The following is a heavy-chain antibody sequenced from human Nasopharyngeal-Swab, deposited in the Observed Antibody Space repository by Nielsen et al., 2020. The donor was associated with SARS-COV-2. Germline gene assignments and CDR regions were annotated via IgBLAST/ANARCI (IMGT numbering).Heavy chain of an antibody. V-gene: IGHV3-73*01. Sequence: GESLKISCAGSGFIFGDCAIHWVRQSSAKGLEWVAHIDKKANNYATEYAASVKGRFTISRDDSSNMAYLQINRLNTEDTAVYYCTRDNGTYNWFDPWGQGALVTVSS. CDR1: GFIFGDCA. J-gene: IGHJ5*02. D-gene: IGHD3-10*01. CDR2: IDKKANNYAT. CDR3: TRDNGTYNWFDP.